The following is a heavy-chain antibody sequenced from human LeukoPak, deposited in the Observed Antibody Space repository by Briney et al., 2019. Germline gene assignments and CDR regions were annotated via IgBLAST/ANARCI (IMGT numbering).Heavy chain of an antibody. D-gene: IGHD1-26*01. J-gene: IGHJ4*02. CDR1: GFTFSSYS. V-gene: IGHV3-48*01. CDR2: ISSTSNTI. CDR3: ARAYSGNSPDY. Sequence: GGSLRLSCVASGFTFSSYSINWVRQAPGKGLEWVSYISSTSNTIYYADSVKGRFTISRDNAKNLLYLQMNSLRAEDTAVYYCARAYSGNSPDYWGQGTLVTVSS.